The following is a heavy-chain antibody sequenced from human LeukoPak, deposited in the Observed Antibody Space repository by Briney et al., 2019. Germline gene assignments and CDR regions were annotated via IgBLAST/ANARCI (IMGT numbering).Heavy chain of an antibody. CDR3: VRLTSYESGSYFNRALYLQY. CDR2: IYPADSAT. V-gene: IGHV5-51*01. CDR1: GYIFTTYW. D-gene: IGHD3-10*01. J-gene: IGHJ1*01. Sequence: GESLKISCKGSGYIFTTYWIGWVRQMPGKGLEWMGIIYPADSATRYSPSFEGQVTISADTSNSTAYLQWSSLKASDTAMYYCVRLTSYESGSYFNRALYLQYWGQGTLVTVSS.